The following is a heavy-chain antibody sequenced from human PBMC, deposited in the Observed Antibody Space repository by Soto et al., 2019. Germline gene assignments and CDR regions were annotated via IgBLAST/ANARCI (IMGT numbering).Heavy chain of an antibody. CDR2: ISSSSSYI. CDR3: ARDLYSRGFFDY. V-gene: IGHV3-21*01. CDR1: GFTFSSYS. Sequence: EVQLVESGGGVVKPGGSLRLSCAASGFTFSSYSMNWVRQAPGKGLEWVSSISSSSSYIYYADSVKGRFTISRDNAKNSLYLQMNSLRAGDTAVYYCARDLYSRGFFDYWGQGTLVTVSS. D-gene: IGHD3-22*01. J-gene: IGHJ4*02.